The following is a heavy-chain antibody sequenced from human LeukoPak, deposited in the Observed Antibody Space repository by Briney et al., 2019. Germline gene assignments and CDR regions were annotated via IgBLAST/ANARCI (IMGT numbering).Heavy chain of an antibody. J-gene: IGHJ6*03. CDR3: ARGTWATLYYYYMDV. CDR1: GFTFSNYA. Sequence: GGSLRLSCAASGFTFSNYAMHWVRQAPGKGLEYVSGISSNGGSTFYASSVKGRFTISRDNAKNTLYLQMNSLRAEDTAVYYCARGTWATLYYYYMDVWGKGTTVTISS. CDR2: ISSNGGST. V-gene: IGHV3-64*01. D-gene: IGHD5-24*01.